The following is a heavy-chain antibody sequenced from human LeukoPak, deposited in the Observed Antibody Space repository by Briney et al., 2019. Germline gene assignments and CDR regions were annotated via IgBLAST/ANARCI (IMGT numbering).Heavy chain of an antibody. CDR1: GGTFSSYA. CDR3: ARDLVSSSGSYDY. D-gene: IGHD1-26*01. Sequence: SVKVSCKASGGTFSSYAISWVRQAPGQGLEWMGGIIPIFGTANYAQKLQGRVTMTTDTSTSTAYMELRSLRSDDTAVYYCARDLVSSSGSYDYWGQGTLVTVSS. CDR2: IIPIFGTA. V-gene: IGHV1-69*05. J-gene: IGHJ4*02.